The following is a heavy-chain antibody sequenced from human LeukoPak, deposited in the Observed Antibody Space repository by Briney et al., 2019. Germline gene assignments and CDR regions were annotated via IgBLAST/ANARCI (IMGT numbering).Heavy chain of an antibody. D-gene: IGHD3-10*01. CDR2: INPSGGST. Sequence: ASVKVSCKASGYTFTSYYMHWVRQAPGQGLEWMGIINPSGGSTSYAQKFQGRVTMTRDMSTSTVYMELSSLRSEDTAVYYCARDYYYGSGSYSAYYMDVWGKGTTVTVSS. V-gene: IGHV1-46*01. CDR1: GYTFTSYY. CDR3: ARDYYYGSGSYSAYYMDV. J-gene: IGHJ6*03.